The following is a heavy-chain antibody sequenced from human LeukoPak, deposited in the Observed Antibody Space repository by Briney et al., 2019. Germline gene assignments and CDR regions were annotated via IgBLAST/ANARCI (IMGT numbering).Heavy chain of an antibody. Sequence: GGSLRLSCAASGFTFTYYAMHWVRQAPGKGLELVALISYDGSRQYNTDSVKGRFIISRDDSKNTLYLQMNSLRAEDTAVYYCAKDPWAAAGRSYFDYWGQGTLVTVSS. CDR1: GFTFTYYA. V-gene: IGHV3-30-3*01. D-gene: IGHD6-13*01. CDR2: ISYDGSRQ. CDR3: AKDPWAAAGRSYFDY. J-gene: IGHJ4*02.